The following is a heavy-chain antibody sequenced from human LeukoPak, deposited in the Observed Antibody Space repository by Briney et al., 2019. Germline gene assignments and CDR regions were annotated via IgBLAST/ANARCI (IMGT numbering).Heavy chain of an antibody. Sequence: SVKVSCKASGGTFSSYAISWVRQAPGQGLEWMGGIIPSFGTANYAQKFQGIVTITTDESTSTAYMELSSLRTEDTAVYYCARLLYYCSGGSCSHRHFDYWGQGTLVTVSS. CDR1: GGTFSSYA. CDR2: IIPSFGTA. D-gene: IGHD2-15*01. J-gene: IGHJ4*02. V-gene: IGHV1-69*05. CDR3: ARLLYYCSGGSCSHRHFDY.